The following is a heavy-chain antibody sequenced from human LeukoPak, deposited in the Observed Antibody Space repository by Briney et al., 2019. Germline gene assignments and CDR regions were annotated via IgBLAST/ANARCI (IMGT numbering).Heavy chain of an antibody. CDR3: ATPEYSSGWYLPDY. J-gene: IGHJ4*02. D-gene: IGHD6-19*01. Sequence: GASVKVSCKASGYTFTSYDINWVRQATGQGLEWMGWMNPNSGNTGYAQKFQGRVTMTEDTSTDTAYMELSSLRSEDTAVYYCATPEYSSGWYLPDYWGQGTLVTVSS. V-gene: IGHV1-8*02. CDR1: GYTFTSYD. CDR2: MNPNSGNT.